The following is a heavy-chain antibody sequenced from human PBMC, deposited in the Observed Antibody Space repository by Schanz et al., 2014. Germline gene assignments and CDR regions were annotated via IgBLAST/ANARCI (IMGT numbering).Heavy chain of an antibody. Sequence: VQLEQSGAEVKKPGSSVKVSCKASGGTFTSYDFNWVRQAPGQGLEWMGWMNPDSGNTGYAQKFQGRVTMTRNTSMSTAYIELHILTSEDTAVYYCARGRTFDYWGQGTLVTVSS. CDR2: MNPDSGNT. CDR3: ARGRTFDY. J-gene: IGHJ4*02. V-gene: IGHV1-8*01. CDR1: GGTFTSYD.